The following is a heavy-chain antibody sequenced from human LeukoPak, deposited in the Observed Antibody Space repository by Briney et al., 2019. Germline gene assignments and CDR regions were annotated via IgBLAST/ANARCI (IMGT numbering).Heavy chain of an antibody. J-gene: IGHJ6*03. CDR1: GGSLSGYY. Sequence: SETLSLTCAVYGGSLSGYYWSWIRQPPGKGLQWIGEINHSGSSNSNPSLKSRVTISVDMSKNQFSLRLSSVTAADTAVYYCARLPPLGYDYYYYKGVWGKGTTVTVSS. V-gene: IGHV4-34*01. CDR3: ARLPPLGYDYYYYKGV. CDR2: INHSGSS.